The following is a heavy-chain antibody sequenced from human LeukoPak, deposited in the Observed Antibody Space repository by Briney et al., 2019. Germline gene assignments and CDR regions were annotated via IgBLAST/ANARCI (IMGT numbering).Heavy chain of an antibody. CDR1: GGSISSYY. CDR2: IYYSGST. D-gene: IGHD6-13*01. V-gene: IGHV4-59*01. Sequence: KPSETLSLTCTVSGGSISSYYWSWIRQPPGKGLEWIGYIYYSGSTNYNPSLKSGVTISVDTSKNQFSLKLSSVTAADTAVYYCARGLAAAGTFDYWGQGTLVTVSS. J-gene: IGHJ4*02. CDR3: ARGLAAAGTFDY.